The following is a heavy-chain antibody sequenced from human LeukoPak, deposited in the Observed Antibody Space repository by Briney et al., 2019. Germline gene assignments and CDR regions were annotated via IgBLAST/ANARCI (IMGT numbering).Heavy chain of an antibody. CDR2: IRYDGSNK. CDR3: AKDWTSHGQLCDY. D-gene: IGHD5-18*01. V-gene: IGHV3-30*02. CDR1: GFTFSSYG. J-gene: IGHJ4*02. Sequence: GGSLRLSCAASGFTFSSYGMHWVRQAPGKGLEWVAFIRYDGSNKYYADSVKGRFTISRDNSKNTLYLQMNSLRAEDTAVYYCAKDWTSHGQLCDYWGQGTLVTVSS.